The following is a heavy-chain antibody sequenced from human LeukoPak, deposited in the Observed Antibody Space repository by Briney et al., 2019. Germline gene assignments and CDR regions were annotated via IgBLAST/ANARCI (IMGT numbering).Heavy chain of an antibody. D-gene: IGHD6-19*01. V-gene: IGHV4-59*08. Sequence: SETLSLTCTVSGGSISSYYWSWIRQPPGKGLEWIGYIYYSGSTNYNPSLKSRVTISVDTSKNQSSLKLSSVTAADTAVYYCARRSGWSQLDYWGQGTLVTVSS. CDR1: GGSISSYY. CDR3: ARRSGWSQLDY. CDR2: IYYSGST. J-gene: IGHJ4*02.